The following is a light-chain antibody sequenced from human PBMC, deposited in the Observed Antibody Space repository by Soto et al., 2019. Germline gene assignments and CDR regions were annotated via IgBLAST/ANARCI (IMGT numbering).Light chain of an antibody. Sequence: DIQMTQSPSTLSGSVGDRVTITCRASQTISSWLAWYQQKPGKAPKLLIYKASTLKSGVPSRFSGSGAGTDCTLTISSLQPDDFATYDCQHYNSYSEAFGQGTKVEL. CDR1: QTISSW. CDR3: QHYNSYSEA. J-gene: IGKJ1*01. CDR2: KAS. V-gene: IGKV1-5*03.